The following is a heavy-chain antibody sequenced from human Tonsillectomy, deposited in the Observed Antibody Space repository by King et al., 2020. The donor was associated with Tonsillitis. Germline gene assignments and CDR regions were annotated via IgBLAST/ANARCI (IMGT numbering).Heavy chain of an antibody. J-gene: IGHJ1*01. D-gene: IGHD6-19*01. CDR2: ISAGGGST. CDR3: AKVEGSDWPEYFQH. CDR1: GFTFSSYA. V-gene: IGHV3-23*04. Sequence: VQLVESGGGLVQPGGSLRIPCAASGFTFSSYAMSWVRQAPGKGLEWVSAISAGGGSTYYADPVKGRFTISRDNSKNTLYLQMNSLRAEDTAIYFCAKVEGSDWPEYFQHWGQGTLVTVSS.